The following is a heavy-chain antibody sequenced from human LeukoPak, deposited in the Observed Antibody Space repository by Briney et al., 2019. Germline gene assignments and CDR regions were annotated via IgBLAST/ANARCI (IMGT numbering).Heavy chain of an antibody. Sequence: SLRLSCAASGFTFSNSAMNWVRQAPGKGLEWVAVISYDGNNKYYSDSVKGRFTISRDNSKNTLYLQMNSRRAEDTAVYYCAKDMYYRGSGSYFNVDYWGQGTLVTVSS. D-gene: IGHD3-10*01. J-gene: IGHJ4*02. CDR3: AKDMYYRGSGSYFNVDY. CDR2: ISYDGNNK. V-gene: IGHV3-30*18. CDR1: GFTFSNSA.